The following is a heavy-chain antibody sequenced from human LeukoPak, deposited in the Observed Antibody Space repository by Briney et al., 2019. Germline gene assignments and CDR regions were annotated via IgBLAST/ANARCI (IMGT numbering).Heavy chain of an antibody. Sequence: GGSLRLSCAASGFTFGDYYMSWIRQAPGKGLEWVSYISSSGSTIHSAASVKGRFTTSRDNAKNSLYLQMTSLRAEDTAVYYCARGDWYYVYWGQGTLVTVSS. CDR1: GFTFGDYY. CDR2: ISSSGSTI. V-gene: IGHV3-11*01. D-gene: IGHD3-10*02. J-gene: IGHJ4*02. CDR3: ARGDWYYVY.